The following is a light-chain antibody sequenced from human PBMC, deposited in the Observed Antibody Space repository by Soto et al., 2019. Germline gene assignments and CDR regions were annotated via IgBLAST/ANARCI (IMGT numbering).Light chain of an antibody. CDR2: GAS. V-gene: IGKV3-20*01. CDR3: QQYGSPIT. Sequence: EIVLTQSPGTLSLSPGERATLSCRASQSVSSSYIAWYQQKPGQAPRLLIYGASSRATGIPDRFSGSGSGTDFTLTISRLEPEDFAVYYCQQYGSPITFGPGTKVDIK. CDR1: QSVSSSY. J-gene: IGKJ3*01.